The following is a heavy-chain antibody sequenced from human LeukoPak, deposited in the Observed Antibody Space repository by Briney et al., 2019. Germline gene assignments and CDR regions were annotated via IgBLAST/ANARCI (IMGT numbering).Heavy chain of an antibody. V-gene: IGHV4-4*07. D-gene: IGHD3-10*01. Sequence: SETLSLTCTVSGGSTSSYYWSWIRQPAGKGLEWIGRIYTSGSTNYNPSLKSRVTMSVDTSKNQFSLKLSSVTAADTAVYYCARDRYYYGSGSYSYFDYWGQGTLVTVSS. CDR3: ARDRYYYGSGSYSYFDY. J-gene: IGHJ4*02. CDR1: GGSTSSYY. CDR2: IYTSGST.